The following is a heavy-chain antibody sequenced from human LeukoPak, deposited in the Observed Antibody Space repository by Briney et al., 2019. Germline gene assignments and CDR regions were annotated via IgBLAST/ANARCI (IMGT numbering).Heavy chain of an antibody. Sequence: GGSLRLSCAASGFTFSSYAMSWVRQAPGKGLEWVSAISNDGGGTNYADFVKGRFAISRDNSKNTLFLQMNSLRAEDTALYYCAKGSSGYFVDLWGQGTLVTVSS. V-gene: IGHV3-23*01. CDR1: GFTFSSYA. J-gene: IGHJ5*02. D-gene: IGHD3-22*01. CDR2: ISNDGGGT. CDR3: AKGSSGYFVDL.